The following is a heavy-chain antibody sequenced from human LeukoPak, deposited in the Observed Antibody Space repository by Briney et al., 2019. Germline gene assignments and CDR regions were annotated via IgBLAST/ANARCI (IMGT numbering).Heavy chain of an antibody. Sequence: ASVKVSCKASGYTFTGYYMHWVRQAPGQGLEWMGWINPNSGGTNYAQKFQGRVTMTRDTSISTAYMGLSRLRSDDTAVYYCARGRDYYDRSGRGGFDYWGQGTLVTVSS. CDR2: INPNSGGT. D-gene: IGHD3-22*01. CDR3: ARGRDYYDRSGRGGFDY. J-gene: IGHJ4*02. V-gene: IGHV1-2*02. CDR1: GYTFTGYY.